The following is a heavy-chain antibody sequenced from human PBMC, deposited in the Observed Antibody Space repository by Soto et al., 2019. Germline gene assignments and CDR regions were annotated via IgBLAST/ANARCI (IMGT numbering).Heavy chain of an antibody. Sequence: GGSLRLSCAASGFTFTKSWMAWVRQAPGKGLEWVANIKTDGSEKYYVDSMKGRIAISRDNAKNSLYLQVNSLRVEDTAMYYCARDDHYDTYGYRGQGTLVTVSS. CDR3: ARDDHYDTYGY. V-gene: IGHV3-7*01. J-gene: IGHJ4*02. CDR2: IKTDGSEK. CDR1: GFTFTKSW. D-gene: IGHD4-17*01.